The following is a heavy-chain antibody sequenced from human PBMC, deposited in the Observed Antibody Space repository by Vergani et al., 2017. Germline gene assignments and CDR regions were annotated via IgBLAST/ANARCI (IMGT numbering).Heavy chain of an antibody. CDR1: GGSFSGYY. CDR2: INHSGST. J-gene: IGHJ6*03. D-gene: IGHD5-12*01. Sequence: QLQLQESGSGLVKPSQTLSLTCAVYGGSFSGYYWSWIRQPPGKGLEWIGEINHSGSTNYNPSLKSRVTISVDTPKNPFSLKLGSVTAADTAVYYCARGHSSSSHSASKGYSGYDSSLYYYYYMDVWGKGTTVTVSS. CDR3: ARGHSSSSHSASKGYSGYDSSLYYYYYMDV. V-gene: IGHV4-34*09.